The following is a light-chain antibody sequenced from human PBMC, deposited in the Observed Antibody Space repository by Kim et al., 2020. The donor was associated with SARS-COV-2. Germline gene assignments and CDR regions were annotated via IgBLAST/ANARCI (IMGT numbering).Light chain of an antibody. CDR3: AAWDDSLNVYA. CDR1: SSNRRSNT. Sequence: GQRVPDECSGSSSNRRSNTVNVCQRLPGTAPKLLFYSNARRPSGVPDRFSGSKSGTSASLAISGLQSEDEADYYCAAWDDSLNVYAFGTGTKVTVL. V-gene: IGLV1-44*01. J-gene: IGLJ1*01. CDR2: SNA.